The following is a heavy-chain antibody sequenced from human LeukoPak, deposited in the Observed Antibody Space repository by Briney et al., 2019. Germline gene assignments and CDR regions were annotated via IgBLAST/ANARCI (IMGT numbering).Heavy chain of an antibody. D-gene: IGHD4-17*01. Sequence: SETLSLTCTVSGDSVSSGNYYWSWIRQPPGKGLEWIGYVYYSGSTNYNPSLKSRVTISVDTSKNQFSLKLSSVTAADTAVYYCARHLRMTTVTLGAFDIWGQGTMVTVSS. V-gene: IGHV4-61*01. CDR2: VYYSGST. CDR1: GDSVSSGNYY. CDR3: ARHLRMTTVTLGAFDI. J-gene: IGHJ3*02.